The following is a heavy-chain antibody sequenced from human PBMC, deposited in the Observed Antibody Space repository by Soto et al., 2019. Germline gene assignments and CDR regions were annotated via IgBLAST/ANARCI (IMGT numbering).Heavy chain of an antibody. Sequence: QVQLQESGPGLVKASQTLSLTCSVSDDSITGGGYYWSWIRQHPAKGLEWIGSIYYRGSTYYNPSLRSRGSISLDPSQARLSLRLTSLTAADTATYYCARGGSGTYHVRGQGTLVTVSS. D-gene: IGHD3-10*01. V-gene: IGHV4-31*02. CDR2: IYYRGST. CDR1: DDSITGGGYY. J-gene: IGHJ4*02. CDR3: ARGGSGTYHV.